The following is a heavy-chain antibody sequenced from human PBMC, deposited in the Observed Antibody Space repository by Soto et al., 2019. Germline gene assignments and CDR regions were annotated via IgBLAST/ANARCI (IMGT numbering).Heavy chain of an antibody. V-gene: IGHV3-30*18. J-gene: IGHJ3*02. CDR3: AKGGYRWVVPAAIDPAVDAFDI. CDR2: ISYDGSNK. D-gene: IGHD2-2*01. Sequence: PGGSLRLSCAASGFTFSSYGMHWVRQAPGKGLEWVAVISYDGSNKYYADSVKGRFTISRDNSKNTLYLQMNSLRAEDTAVYYCAKGGYRWVVPAAIDPAVDAFDIWGQGTMVTVSS. CDR1: GFTFSSYG.